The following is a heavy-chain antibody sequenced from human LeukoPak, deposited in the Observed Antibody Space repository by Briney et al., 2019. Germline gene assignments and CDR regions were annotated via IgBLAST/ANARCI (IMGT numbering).Heavy chain of an antibody. D-gene: IGHD3-10*01. CDR1: GFTFSSYG. J-gene: IGHJ4*02. CDR3: ARFYGSGSYYNSDY. CDR2: ISYGGSNK. Sequence: GGSLRLSCAASGFTFSSYGMHWVRQAPGKGLEWVAVISYGGSNKYYADSVKGRFTISRDNSKNTLYLQMNSLRAEDTAVYYCARFYGSGSYYNSDYWGQGTLVTVSS. V-gene: IGHV3-30*03.